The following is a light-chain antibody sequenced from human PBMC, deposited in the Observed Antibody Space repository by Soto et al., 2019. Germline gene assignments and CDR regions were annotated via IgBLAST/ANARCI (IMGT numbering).Light chain of an antibody. CDR1: SSNIGSNI. J-gene: IGLJ2*01. CDR2: SNN. Sequence: QSVLSQPPSASGTPGQRVTISCSGSSSNIGSNIVNWYQQLPGTTPKLLIYSNNERPSGVPDRFSGSKSGTSASLDISGLQSEDEADYYCAAWDDSLNGHVVFGGGTKVTVL. CDR3: AAWDDSLNGHVV. V-gene: IGLV1-44*01.